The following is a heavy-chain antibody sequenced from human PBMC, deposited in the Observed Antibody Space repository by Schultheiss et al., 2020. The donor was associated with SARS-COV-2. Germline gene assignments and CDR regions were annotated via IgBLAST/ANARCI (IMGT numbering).Heavy chain of an antibody. CDR1: GFTFSSYA. D-gene: IGHD6-13*01. V-gene: IGHV3-30-3*01. CDR2: SSYDGSIE. Sequence: GGSLRLSCAASGFTFSSYAMHWVRQAPGKGLEWVAVSSYDGSIEYYADSVKGRFTISRDNSKNTLYLQKNSLRVEDTAVYYCAREALGDSSFDYWGQGTLVTVSS. J-gene: IGHJ4*02. CDR3: AREALGDSSFDY.